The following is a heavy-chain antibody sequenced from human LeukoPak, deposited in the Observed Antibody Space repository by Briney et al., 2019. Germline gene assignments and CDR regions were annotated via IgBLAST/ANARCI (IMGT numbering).Heavy chain of an antibody. CDR1: GGSISSYY. J-gene: IGHJ4*02. V-gene: IGHV4-59*13. CDR3: ARTRRDGYNFHRWGVLDY. D-gene: IGHD5-24*01. CDR2: IYSSGTT. Sequence: SETLSLTCIVSGGSISSYYWSWIRQPPGKGLEWIGNIYSSGTTNYNPSLKSRVTISMDTSKNQFSLKLSSVTAADTAVYYCARTRRDGYNFHRWGVLDYWGQGTLVTVSS.